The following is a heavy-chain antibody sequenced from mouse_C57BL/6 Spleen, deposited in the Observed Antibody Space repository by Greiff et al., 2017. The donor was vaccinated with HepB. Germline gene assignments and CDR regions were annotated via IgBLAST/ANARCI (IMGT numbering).Heavy chain of an antibody. CDR1: GYAFTNYL. CDR3: ARSGVTTVVARAMDY. CDR2: INPGSGGT. V-gene: IGHV1-54*01. D-gene: IGHD1-1*01. J-gene: IGHJ4*01. Sequence: QVQLKESGAELVRPGTSVKVSCKASGYAFTNYLIEWVKQRPGQGLEWIGVINPGSGGTNYNEKFKGKATLTADKSSSTAYMQLSSLTSEDSAVYFCARSGVTTVVARAMDYWGQGTSVTVYS.